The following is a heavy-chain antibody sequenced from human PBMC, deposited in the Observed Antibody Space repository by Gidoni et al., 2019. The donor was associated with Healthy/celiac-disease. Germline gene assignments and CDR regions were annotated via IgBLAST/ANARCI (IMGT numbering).Heavy chain of an antibody. CDR3: ARDPISHLYSSGFDY. J-gene: IGHJ4*02. CDR2: ISSSGSTI. V-gene: IGHV3-48*03. D-gene: IGHD6-19*01. CDR1: GFPFSSYE. Sequence: EVQLVESGGGLVQPGGSLRLSCAASGFPFSSYEMNWVRQAPGKGLEWVSYISSSGSTIYYADSVKGRFTISRDNAKNSLYLQMNSLRAEDTAVYYCARDPISHLYSSGFDYWGQGTLVTVSS.